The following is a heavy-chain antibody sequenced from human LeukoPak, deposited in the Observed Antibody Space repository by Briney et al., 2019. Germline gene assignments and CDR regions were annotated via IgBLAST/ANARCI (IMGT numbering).Heavy chain of an antibody. CDR2: INPSGGST. CDR3: ARAYYYDSSGYYPLDY. D-gene: IGHD3-22*01. Sequence: ASVKVSCKASGYTFTSYYMHWVRQAPGQGLEWMGIINPSGGSTSYAQKFQGRVTMTRDMSTSTVYMELSSLRSEDTAVYYCARAYYYDSSGYYPLDYWGQGTLVTVSS. V-gene: IGHV1-46*01. J-gene: IGHJ4*02. CDR1: GYTFTSYY.